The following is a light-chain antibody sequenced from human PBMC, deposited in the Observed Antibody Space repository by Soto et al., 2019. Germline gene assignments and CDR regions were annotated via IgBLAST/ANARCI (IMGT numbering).Light chain of an antibody. CDR1: QRITTY. J-gene: IGKJ2*01. Sequence: HMTQSPSSLSASVGDRVTITCRASQRITTYLNWYQQKPGEAPKLLISTSGTLQRGVPSRFSGSGSGTDFILTITSLQPADFATYFCQQTYSTPYTFGQGTKLEIK. CDR2: TSG. CDR3: QQTYSTPYT. V-gene: IGKV1-39*01.